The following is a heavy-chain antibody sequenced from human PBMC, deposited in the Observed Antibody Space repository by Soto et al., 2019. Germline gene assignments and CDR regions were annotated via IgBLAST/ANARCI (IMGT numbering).Heavy chain of an antibody. CDR2: INHSGST. CDR1: GGSFSGYY. CDR3: ARGRASVLWFGEYNCLDP. V-gene: IGHV4-34*01. Sequence: QVQLQQWGAGLLKPSETLSLTCAVYGGSFSGYYWCWIRQPPGKGLEWIGVINHSGSTNYNPSLKSIVTTPVDTPTNQLPLKLNSETAADTTVYYCARGRASVLWFGEYNCLDPWGQGTLVAVSS. J-gene: IGHJ5*02. D-gene: IGHD3-10*01.